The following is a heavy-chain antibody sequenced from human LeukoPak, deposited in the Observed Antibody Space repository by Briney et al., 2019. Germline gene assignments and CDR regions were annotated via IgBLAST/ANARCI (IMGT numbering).Heavy chain of an antibody. CDR2: IYYSGST. CDR3: ARHTSSGWFPFDY. V-gene: IGHV4-59*08. J-gene: IGHJ4*02. Sequence: PSETLSLTCTVSGGSISSYYWSWIRQPPGKGLEWIGYIYYSGSTNYNPSLKSRVTISVDTSKNQFSLKLSSVTAADTAVYYCARHTSSGWFPFDYWGQGTLVTVSS. CDR1: GGSISSYY. D-gene: IGHD6-19*01.